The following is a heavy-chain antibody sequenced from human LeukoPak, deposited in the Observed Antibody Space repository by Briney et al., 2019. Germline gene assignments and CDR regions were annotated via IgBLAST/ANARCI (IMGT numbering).Heavy chain of an antibody. CDR2: IYHTGST. J-gene: IGHJ4*02. CDR3: ARELPRRYFDY. V-gene: IGHV4-38-2*02. Sequence: SETLSLTCTVSGYSISSDYYYAWIRQPPGKGLEWIGSIYHTGSTYYNPSLRSRVTISLDTSNNQFSLKLTSVTATDTAIYYCARELPRRYFDYWGQGTLVTVSS. CDR1: GYSISSDYY.